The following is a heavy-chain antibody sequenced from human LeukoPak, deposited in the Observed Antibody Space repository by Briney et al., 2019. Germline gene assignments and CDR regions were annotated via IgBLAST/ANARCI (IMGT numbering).Heavy chain of an antibody. V-gene: IGHV3-30*18. J-gene: IGHJ4*02. D-gene: IGHD3-10*01. CDR2: IPYDGSNK. CDR3: AKGQLLWFGELDY. Sequence: GGSLRLSCAASGFTFSSYGMHWVRQAPGKGLEWVAVIPYDGSNKYYADSVKGRFTISRDNSKNTLYLQMNSLRAEDTAVYYCAKGQLLWFGELDYWGQGTLVTVSS. CDR1: GFTFSSYG.